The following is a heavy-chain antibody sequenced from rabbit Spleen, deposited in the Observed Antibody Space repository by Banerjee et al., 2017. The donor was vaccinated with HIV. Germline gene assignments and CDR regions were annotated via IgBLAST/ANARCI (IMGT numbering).Heavy chain of an antibody. CDR2: IDVRSGGAT. V-gene: IGHV1S45*01. CDR3: ARDLAGVIGWNFGW. CDR1: GFTLSSYW. J-gene: IGHJ3*01. Sequence: QEQLEESGGDLVKPEASLTLTCTASGFTLSSYWICWVRQAPGKGLEWIACIDVRSGGATKYASWAKGRFTISKASSTTVTLQMTSLTGADTATYFCARDLAGVIGWNFGWWGQGTLVTVS. D-gene: IGHD4-1*01.